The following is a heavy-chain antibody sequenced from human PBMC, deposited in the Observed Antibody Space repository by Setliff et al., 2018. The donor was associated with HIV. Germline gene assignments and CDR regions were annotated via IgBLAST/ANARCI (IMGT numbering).Heavy chain of an antibody. Sequence: KTSETLSLTCSVSGGSISNHYWSWIRQPPGKGLEWIGHVDYSGSSTYNPSLNSRVTLSIDTSKSQFSLRLSSVTAADTALYYCARRSTVARGVDCFDLWGQGTQVTVSS. CDR1: GGSISNHY. V-gene: IGHV4-59*08. CDR2: VDYSGSS. CDR3: ARRSTVARGVDCFDL. D-gene: IGHD3-10*01. J-gene: IGHJ4*02.